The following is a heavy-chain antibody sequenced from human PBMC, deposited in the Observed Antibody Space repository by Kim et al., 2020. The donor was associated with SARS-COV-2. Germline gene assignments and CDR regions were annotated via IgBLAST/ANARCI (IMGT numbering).Heavy chain of an antibody. J-gene: IGHJ5*02. CDR1: GGTFSSYA. V-gene: IGHV1-69*04. Sequence: SVKVSCKASGGTFSSYAISWVRQAPGQGLEWMGRIIPILGIANYAQKFQGRVTITADKSTSTAYMELSSLRSEDTAVYYCARDAGGPTRYIYSSSWQVGWFDPWGQGTLVTVSS. CDR3: ARDAGGPTRYIYSSSWQVGWFDP. D-gene: IGHD6-13*01. CDR2: IIPILGIA.